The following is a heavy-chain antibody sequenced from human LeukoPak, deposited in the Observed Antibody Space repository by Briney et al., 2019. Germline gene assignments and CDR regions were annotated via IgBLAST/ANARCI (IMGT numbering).Heavy chain of an antibody. CDR3: ARDVVVVPAAIHYGLDV. Sequence: SETLSLTCAVYGGSFSDYFWGWIRQPPGKGLEWIGEINHSGRTYYNPSLKSRVTISVDTSKNQFSLNLSSVTAADTAVYYCARDVVVVPAAIHYGLDVWGQGTTVTVSS. CDR2: INHSGRT. J-gene: IGHJ6*02. CDR1: GGSFSDYF. D-gene: IGHD2-2*01. V-gene: IGHV4-34*01.